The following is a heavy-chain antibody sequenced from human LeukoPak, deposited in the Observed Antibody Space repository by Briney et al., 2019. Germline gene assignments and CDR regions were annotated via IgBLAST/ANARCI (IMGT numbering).Heavy chain of an antibody. J-gene: IGHJ4*02. CDR2: ISGSGGST. CDR3: ATRGAYFFDS. V-gene: IGHV3-23*01. D-gene: IGHD3-10*01. CDR1: GFTFSTYA. Sequence: GGSLRLSCAASGFTFSTYAMNWVRQAPGKGPEWVSTISGSGGSTFYADSVKGRFTISRDNSKNTLFLQMNSLRAEDTAVYYCATRGAYFFDSWGQGTLVTVSS.